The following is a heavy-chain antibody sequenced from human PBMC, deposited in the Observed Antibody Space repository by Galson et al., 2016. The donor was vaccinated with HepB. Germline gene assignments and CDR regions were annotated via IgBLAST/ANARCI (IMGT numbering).Heavy chain of an antibody. D-gene: IGHD3-16*01. V-gene: IGHV3-23*01. CDR1: GFYFSNSG. CDR2: ITLSGDAT. CDR3: GKHGGFDY. J-gene: IGHJ4*02. Sequence: SLQLSCSSSGFYFSNSGMSWIRKAPWRGLKGISGITLSGDATHYADFVKGRFTISRDNSKNTLYLYMNNLTAGETAIYYCGKHGGFDYWGQGALVTVSS.